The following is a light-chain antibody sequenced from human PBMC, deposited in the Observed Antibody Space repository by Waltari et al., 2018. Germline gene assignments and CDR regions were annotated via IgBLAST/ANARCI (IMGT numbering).Light chain of an antibody. V-gene: IGKV1-39*01. CDR1: QNINNY. CDR2: AAS. J-gene: IGKJ1*01. Sequence: DVQMTQSPSSLSASVGERVTITCRASQNINNYLNWYQQKPGKAPTLLIYAASTLQNGVPSMFSGSGSGTDFTLTISSLQSEDFATYYCQQSYSAPRTFGQGTRVEIK. CDR3: QQSYSAPRT.